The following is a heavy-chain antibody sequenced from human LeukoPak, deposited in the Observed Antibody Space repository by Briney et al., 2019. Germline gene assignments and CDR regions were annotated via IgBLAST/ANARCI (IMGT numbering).Heavy chain of an antibody. CDR3: ARDPFEAAAGGAFDI. J-gene: IGHJ3*02. D-gene: IGHD6-13*01. Sequence: GGSLRLSCAASGFTFSSYAMSWVRQAPGKGLEWVAVISYDGSNKYCADSVKGRFTISRDNSKNTLYLQMNSLRAEDTAVYYCARDPFEAAAGGAFDIWGQGTMVTVSS. CDR1: GFTFSSYA. V-gene: IGHV3-30*04. CDR2: ISYDGSNK.